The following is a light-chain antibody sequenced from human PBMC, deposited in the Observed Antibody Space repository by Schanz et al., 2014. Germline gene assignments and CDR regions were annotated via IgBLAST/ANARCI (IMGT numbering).Light chain of an antibody. Sequence: QSALTQPPSASGSPGQSVTISCTGTSSDVGDYNYVSWYQQHPGKAPKLMIYEVSKRPSGVPDRFSGSKSGNTASLTISGLQAEDEADYYCSSYRSTTSLGVFGGGTKLTVL. J-gene: IGLJ3*02. CDR1: SSDVGDYNY. CDR3: SSYRSTTSLGV. CDR2: EVS. V-gene: IGLV2-8*01.